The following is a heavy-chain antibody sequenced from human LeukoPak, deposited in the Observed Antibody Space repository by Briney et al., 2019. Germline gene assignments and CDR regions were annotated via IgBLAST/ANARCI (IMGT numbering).Heavy chain of an antibody. CDR3: ARHWGKGSGWSFDY. V-gene: IGHV3-48*03. J-gene: IGHJ4*02. Sequence: GGSLRLSCAASGFTFSSYEMNWVRQAPGKGLEWVSYISSSGSTVYYADSVKGRFTISRDNAKNSLYLQMNSLRAEDTAVYYCARHWGKGSGWSFDYWGQGTLVTVSS. CDR2: ISSSGSTV. D-gene: IGHD6-19*01. CDR1: GFTFSSYE.